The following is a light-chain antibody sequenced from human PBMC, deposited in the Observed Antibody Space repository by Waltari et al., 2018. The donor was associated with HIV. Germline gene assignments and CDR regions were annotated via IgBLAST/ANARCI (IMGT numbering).Light chain of an antibody. Sequence: EIVLTQSPATLSLSPGERATLSCKTNQTIKTSLAWYQQRPGQAPRLLIYDASNRATGIPVRFSGSASGTDFTLTISSLEPEDIAVYFCQHRGNWPLFTFGPGTKVDIK. CDR1: QTIKTS. V-gene: IGKV3-11*01. CDR2: DAS. J-gene: IGKJ3*01. CDR3: QHRGNWPLFT.